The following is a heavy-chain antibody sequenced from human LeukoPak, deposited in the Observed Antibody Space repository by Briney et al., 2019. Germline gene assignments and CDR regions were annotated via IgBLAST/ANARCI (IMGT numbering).Heavy chain of an antibody. D-gene: IGHD3-10*01. V-gene: IGHV1-8*03. J-gene: IGHJ6*03. CDR1: GYTFTSYD. CDR2: MNPNSGNT. Sequence: GASVKVSCKASGYTFTSYDINWVRQASGQGLEWMGWMNPNSGNTGYAQKFQGRVTITRNTSISTAYMELSSLRSEDTAVYYCARLYGSGSYYYYYMDVWGKGTTATVSS. CDR3: ARLYGSGSYYYYYMDV.